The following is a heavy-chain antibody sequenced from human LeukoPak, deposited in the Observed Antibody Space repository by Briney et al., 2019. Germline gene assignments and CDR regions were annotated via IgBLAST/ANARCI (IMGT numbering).Heavy chain of an antibody. Sequence: ASVKVSCKASGYTFTSYGISWVRRAPGQGLEWMGWISAYNGNTNYAQKLQGRVTMTTDTSTSTAYMELRSLRSDDTAVYYCAILYSYGPYYGMDVWGQGTTVTVSS. J-gene: IGHJ6*02. CDR1: GYTFTSYG. D-gene: IGHD5-18*01. CDR3: AILYSYGPYYGMDV. V-gene: IGHV1-18*01. CDR2: ISAYNGNT.